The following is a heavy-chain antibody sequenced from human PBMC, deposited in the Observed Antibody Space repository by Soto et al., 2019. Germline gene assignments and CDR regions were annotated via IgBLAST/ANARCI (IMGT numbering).Heavy chain of an antibody. CDR1: GFNFDDYV. V-gene: IGHV3-9*01. Sequence: EVQLVESGGGLVQPGRSLRLSCAASGFNFDDYVMHWVRQAPGKGLEWVASISWNGDDIGYADSVKGRFTISRDNAKNSLLLQMNSMRTEDSGLFFCAKDVTPTWLLHLDSRGQGTLVTVSS. CDR2: ISWNGDDI. D-gene: IGHD5-12*01. J-gene: IGHJ4*02. CDR3: AKDVTPTWLLHLDS.